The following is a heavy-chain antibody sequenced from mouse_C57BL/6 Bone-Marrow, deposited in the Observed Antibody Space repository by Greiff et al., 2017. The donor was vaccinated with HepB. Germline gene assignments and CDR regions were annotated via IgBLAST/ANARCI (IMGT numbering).Heavy chain of an antibody. CDR1: GYAFSSSW. J-gene: IGHJ4*01. D-gene: IGHD1-1*01. CDR2: IYPGDGDT. V-gene: IGHV1-82*01. CDR3: ARYGSSYVDAMDY. Sequence: QVHVKQSGPELVKPGASVKISCKASGYAFSSSWMNWVKQRPGKGLEWIGRIYPGDGDTNYNGKFKGKATLTADKSSSTAYMQLSSLTSEDSAVYFCARYGSSYVDAMDYWGQGTSVTVSS.